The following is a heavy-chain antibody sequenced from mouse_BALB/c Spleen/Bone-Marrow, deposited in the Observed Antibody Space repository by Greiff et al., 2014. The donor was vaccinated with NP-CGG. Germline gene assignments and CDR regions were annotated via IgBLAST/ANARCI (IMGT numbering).Heavy chain of an antibody. CDR3: NEGYGNYGY. CDR2: IDPENGDT. V-gene: IGHV14-4*02. D-gene: IGHD2-10*02. CDR1: GFNIKDYY. J-gene: IGHJ2*01. Sequence: DVKLQESGAELVRSGASVKLSCTASGFNIKDYYMHWVKQRPEQGLEWIGWIDPENGDTEYAPKFQGKATMTADTPSNTAYLQLSSLTSEDTAVYYCNEGYGNYGYWGQGTTLTVSS.